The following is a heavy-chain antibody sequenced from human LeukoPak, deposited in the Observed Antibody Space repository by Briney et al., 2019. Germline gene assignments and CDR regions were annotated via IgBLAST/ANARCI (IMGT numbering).Heavy chain of an antibody. Sequence: SETLSLTCAVYGGSFSGYYWGWIRQPPGKGLEWIGEINHSGSTNYNPSLKSRVTISVDTSKNQFSLKLSSVTAADTAVYYCARTSRIGGLRYFDYWGQGTLVTVSS. CDR2: INHSGST. CDR1: GGSFSGYY. D-gene: IGHD3-16*01. J-gene: IGHJ4*02. CDR3: ARTSRIGGLRYFDY. V-gene: IGHV4-34*01.